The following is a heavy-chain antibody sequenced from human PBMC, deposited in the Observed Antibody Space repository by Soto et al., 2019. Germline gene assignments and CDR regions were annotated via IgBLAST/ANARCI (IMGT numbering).Heavy chain of an antibody. V-gene: IGHV1-18*01. Sequence: ASVKVSCKASCYTFTSYGISWVRQAPGQGLEWMGRISAYNGNTNCAQKLQGRVTMTTDTSTSTAYLELRSLRSDDTAVYYFSRLARSDPRNDFLEWLLLDPWGQGTLVTVSS. D-gene: IGHD3-3*01. CDR1: CYTFTSYG. CDR3: SRLARSDPRNDFLEWLLLDP. CDR2: ISAYNGNT. J-gene: IGHJ5*02.